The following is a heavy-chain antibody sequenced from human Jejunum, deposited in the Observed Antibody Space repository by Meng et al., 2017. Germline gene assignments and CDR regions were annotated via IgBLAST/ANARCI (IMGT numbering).Heavy chain of an antibody. V-gene: IGHV4-34*02. CDR2: FTRGGTT. Sequence: QVNVQQWGAGLLKPSETLSLTCAVYGGSISGYFWSWIRQAPGEGLEWVGEFTRGGTTNYNPSLKSRVTISADTSKNQFSLTLSSVSAADTAVYYCARHEVDFDNWGQGTLVTVSS. CDR1: GGSISGYF. CDR3: ARHEVDFDN. D-gene: IGHD1-26*01. J-gene: IGHJ4*02.